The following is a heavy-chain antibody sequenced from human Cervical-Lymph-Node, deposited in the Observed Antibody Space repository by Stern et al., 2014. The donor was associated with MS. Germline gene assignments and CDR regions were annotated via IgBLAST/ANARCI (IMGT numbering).Heavy chain of an antibody. V-gene: IGHV1-2*04. J-gene: IGHJ6*02. CDR3: ARVAPALGYGMDV. Sequence: VQLVESGAEVKQAGASVKVSCKASGYTFTGYYIHWVRQAPGQGLEWMGWINPSSGGTGYSQKFQGWVTMTRDTSISTAYMELNRLRSDETAVYYCARVAPALGYGMDVWGQGTTVIVSS. CDR1: GYTFTGYY. CDR2: INPSSGGT.